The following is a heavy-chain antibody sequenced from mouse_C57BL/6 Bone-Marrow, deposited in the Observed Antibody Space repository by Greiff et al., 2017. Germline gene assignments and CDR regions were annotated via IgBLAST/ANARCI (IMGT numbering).Heavy chain of an antibody. J-gene: IGHJ3*01. CDR2: IDPNSGGN. CDR1: GYTFTSYW. V-gene: IGHV1-72*01. D-gene: IGHD1-1*01. Sequence: QVQLQQPGAELVKPGASVKLSCKASGYTFTSYWMHWVKQRPGRGLEWIGRIDPNSGGNKYNEKFKSKATLTVDKPSSTAYMELSRLTSEYSAVYYCARGCYDYGSTFAYWGQGTLVTVSA. CDR3: ARGCYDYGSTFAY.